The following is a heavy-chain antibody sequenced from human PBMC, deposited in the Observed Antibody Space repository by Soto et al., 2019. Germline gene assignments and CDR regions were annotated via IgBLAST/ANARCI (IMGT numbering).Heavy chain of an antibody. Sequence: GGSLRLSCAASGFTFSSYSMNWVRQAPGKGLEWVSYISSSCSTIYYADSVKGRFTISRDNAKNSLYLQMNSLRDEDTAVYYCARGGDDFWSGYFQLDYYYGMDVWGQGTTVTVSS. CDR1: GFTFSSYS. CDR3: ARGGDDFWSGYFQLDYYYGMDV. CDR2: ISSSCSTI. V-gene: IGHV3-48*02. J-gene: IGHJ6*02. D-gene: IGHD3-3*01.